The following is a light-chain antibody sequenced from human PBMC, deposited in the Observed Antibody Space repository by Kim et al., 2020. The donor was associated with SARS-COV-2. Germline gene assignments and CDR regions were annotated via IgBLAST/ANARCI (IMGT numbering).Light chain of an antibody. CDR2: SAS. CDR3: QKYNSSPLA. J-gene: IGKJ4*01. CDR1: QAISKF. Sequence: SASVGDRVTITCRASQAISKFLAWYQQKPGQPPKLLIYSASTLQSGVPSRFSGSGSGTDFTLTISSLQPEDVGTYYCQKYNSSPLAFGGGTKVEI. V-gene: IGKV1-27*01.